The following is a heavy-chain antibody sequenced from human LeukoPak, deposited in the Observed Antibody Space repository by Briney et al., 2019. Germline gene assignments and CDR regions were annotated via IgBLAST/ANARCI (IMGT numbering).Heavy chain of an antibody. CDR2: ISAYNGNT. CDR3: ARDREDDFWSGALFDP. D-gene: IGHD3-3*01. V-gene: IGHV1-18*01. Sequence: ASVKVSCKASGYTFTSYGISWVRQAPGQGLEWMGWISAYNGNTNYAQKLQGRVTMTTDTSTSTAYMELRSLRSDDTAVYYCARDREDDFWSGALFDPWGQGTLVTVSS. CDR1: GYTFTSYG. J-gene: IGHJ5*02.